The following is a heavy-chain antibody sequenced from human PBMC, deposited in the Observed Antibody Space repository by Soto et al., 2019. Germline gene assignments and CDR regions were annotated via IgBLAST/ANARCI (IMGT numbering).Heavy chain of an antibody. CDR3: GTIHLVGESKFDR. CDR2: IKSKIDGDTK. Sequence: EVQLVESGGGLVEPGGSLRLSCAASGFLLKDAWMNWVRQAPGKGLEWVARIKSKIDGDTKDYSAPVKGRFTISRIDSENTLYLQLNSLKIADTAVYSCGTIHLVGESKFDRWGQGTLVTVSS. J-gene: IGHJ4*02. V-gene: IGHV3-15*07. D-gene: IGHD3-10*01. CDR1: GFLLKDAW.